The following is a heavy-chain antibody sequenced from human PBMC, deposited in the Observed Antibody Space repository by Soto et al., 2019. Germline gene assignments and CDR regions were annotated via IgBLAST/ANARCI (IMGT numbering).Heavy chain of an antibody. Sequence: EVQLVESGGGLVQPGGSLRLSCAASGFTFSRYSMNWVRQAPGKGLEGVSYISSSGSTIYYADSVKGRFTISRDNAKNSLYLQMNSLRDEDTAVDYCARGEDVASHSPGMDLWGQGTTVTGSS. CDR3: ARGEDVASHSPGMDL. CDR2: ISSSGSTI. J-gene: IGHJ6*02. V-gene: IGHV3-48*02. D-gene: IGHD5-12*01. CDR1: GFTFSRYS.